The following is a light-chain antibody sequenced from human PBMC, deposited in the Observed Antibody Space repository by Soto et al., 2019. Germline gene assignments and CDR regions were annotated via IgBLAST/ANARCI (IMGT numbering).Light chain of an antibody. V-gene: IGKV3-11*01. CDR1: QSVTNY. Sequence: EIFLTQSPDTLSLSPGERATLSCRASQSVTNYIAWYQQRPGQAPRLLIYDASNRATGVPARFSGSGSGTDFTLTISDVQPEDFALYYCHQRQSWPRTFGQGTKVDI. J-gene: IGKJ1*01. CDR2: DAS. CDR3: HQRQSWPRT.